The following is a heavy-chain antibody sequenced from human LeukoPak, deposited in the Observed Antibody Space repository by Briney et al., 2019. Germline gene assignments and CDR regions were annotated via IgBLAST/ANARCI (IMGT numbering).Heavy chain of an antibody. V-gene: IGHV3-30-3*01. CDR1: GFTFNTYA. CDR3: ARDEVGRVYDILTGYEDY. Sequence: GGSLRLSCAASGFTFNTYAMHWVRQAPGKGLEWVAVISDDGSNKYFADSVKGRFTISRDNSRNTLYLQMNSLRAEDTAVYYCARDEVGRVYDILTGYEDYWGQGTLVTVSS. D-gene: IGHD3-9*01. CDR2: ISDDGSNK. J-gene: IGHJ4*02.